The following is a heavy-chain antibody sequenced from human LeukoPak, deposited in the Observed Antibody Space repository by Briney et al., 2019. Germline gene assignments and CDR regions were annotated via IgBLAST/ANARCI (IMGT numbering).Heavy chain of an antibody. V-gene: IGHV5-51*01. CDR3: ARQYYDSSGYYYYFDY. Sequence: GESLKISCKGSGYSFTSYWIGWVRQMPGKGLEWMGIIYPGDSDTRYSPSFQGQVTISADKSISTAYLQWSSLKASDTAMYYCARQYYDSSGYYYYFDYWGQGTLVTVSS. CDR2: IYPGDSDT. J-gene: IGHJ4*02. CDR1: GYSFTSYW. D-gene: IGHD3-22*01.